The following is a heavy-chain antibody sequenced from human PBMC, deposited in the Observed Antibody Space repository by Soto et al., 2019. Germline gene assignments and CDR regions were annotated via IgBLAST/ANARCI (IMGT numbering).Heavy chain of an antibody. CDR2: TYFRSKWYN. CDR3: AKGDNLGPKTGYAFDP. CDR1: GDSVSSNTAS. J-gene: IGHJ5*02. D-gene: IGHD5-12*01. Sequence: PSQTLSLTCAISGDSVSSNTASWNWIRQPPSRGLEWLGRTYFRSKWYNDYAVSVKNRIIINPDTSNNQFSLQLNSVTPEDTAVYFCAKGDNLGPKTGYAFDPWGQGIMVTVSS. V-gene: IGHV6-1*01.